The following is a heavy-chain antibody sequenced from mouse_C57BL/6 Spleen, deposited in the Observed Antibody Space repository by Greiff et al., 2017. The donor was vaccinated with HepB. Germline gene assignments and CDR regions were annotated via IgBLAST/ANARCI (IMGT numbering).Heavy chain of an antibody. J-gene: IGHJ1*03. CDR2: IDPEDGET. V-gene: IGHV14-2*01. Sequence: VHVKQSGAELVKPGASVKLSCTASGFNIKDYYMHWVKQRTEQGLEWIGRIDPEDGETKYAPKFQGKATITADTSSNTAYLQLSSLTSEDTAVYYCARHHYYGSSYWYFDVWGTGTTVTVSS. CDR1: GFNIKDYY. D-gene: IGHD1-1*01. CDR3: ARHHYYGSSYWYFDV.